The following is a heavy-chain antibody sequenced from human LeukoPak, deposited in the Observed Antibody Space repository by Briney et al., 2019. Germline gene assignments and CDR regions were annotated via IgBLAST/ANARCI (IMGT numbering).Heavy chain of an antibody. CDR2: MNPNSGNT. J-gene: IGHJ3*02. CDR1: GYTFTGYY. D-gene: IGHD2-15*01. CDR3: ARDRGAQGWLSAFDI. Sequence: ASVKVSCKASGYTFTGYYMHWVRQAPGQGLEWMGWMNPNSGNTGYAQKFQGRVTMTRNTSISTAYMELSSLRSEDTAVYYCARDRGAQGWLSAFDIWGQGTMVTVSS. V-gene: IGHV1-8*02.